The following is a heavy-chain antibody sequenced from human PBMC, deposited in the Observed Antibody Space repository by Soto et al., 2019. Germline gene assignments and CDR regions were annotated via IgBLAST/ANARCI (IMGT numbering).Heavy chain of an antibody. D-gene: IGHD1-1*01. CDR1: SGSVSTYY. Sequence: ETLYLTCTVASGSVSTYYWSLIRQPAGKGLEWIGRIFVNGNTNYNPSLRSRVTISVDTSKGQFSLNLTSVTAADTAVYFCARSGGSYNFDSWGQGILVTVSS. V-gene: IGHV4-4*07. CDR2: IFVNGNT. CDR3: ARSGGSYNFDS. J-gene: IGHJ4*02.